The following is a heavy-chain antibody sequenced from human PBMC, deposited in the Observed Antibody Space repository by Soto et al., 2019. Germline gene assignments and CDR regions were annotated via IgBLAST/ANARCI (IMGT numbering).Heavy chain of an antibody. CDR1: GGSIDGRN. J-gene: IGHJ6*02. CDR2: VYYDGGS. Sequence: QVQLQESGPGLVKPSETLSLTCTVSGGSIDGRNCAWIRQPPGKGLEWLGYVYYDGGSSYNPSVKSRLTLSMDPSKSHVSLQLRSVTAADTAVYYCVRQGIGNLHGLVDVWGRGTTVTVSS. D-gene: IGHD3-10*01. V-gene: IGHV4-59*08. CDR3: VRQGIGNLHGLVDV.